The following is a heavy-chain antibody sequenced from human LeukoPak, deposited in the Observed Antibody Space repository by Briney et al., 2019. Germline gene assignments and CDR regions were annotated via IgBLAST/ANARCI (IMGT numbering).Heavy chain of an antibody. CDR2: IHPNTGAT. J-gene: IGHJ5*02. V-gene: IGHV1-2*02. D-gene: IGHD5-18*01. CDR1: GYTFTDYY. Sequence: GASVKVSCKTSGYTFTDYYLHWVRQAPGQGLEWVGWIHPNTGATHYAQKFQGRLTMTRDTSISTAYMELSRLRSDDTAVYYCARDIVMVTYWFDPWGQGTLVTVSS. CDR3: ARDIVMVTYWFDP.